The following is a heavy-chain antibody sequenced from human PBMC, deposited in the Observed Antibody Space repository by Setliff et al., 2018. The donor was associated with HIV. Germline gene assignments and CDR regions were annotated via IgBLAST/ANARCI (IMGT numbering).Heavy chain of an antibody. J-gene: IGHJ4*02. CDR1: GFTFSNAW. V-gene: IGHV3-15*01. CDR2: IKSKSDDGTT. Sequence: GGSRRLSCAASGFTFSNAWMSWVRQAPGKGLEWVGRIKSKSDDGTTDYAAPVKGRFTISRDDSKNTLYLQMKSLKTEDTAVYYCTTEVFRQWLVGDYWGQGTLVTVSS. D-gene: IGHD6-19*01. CDR3: TTEVFRQWLVGDY.